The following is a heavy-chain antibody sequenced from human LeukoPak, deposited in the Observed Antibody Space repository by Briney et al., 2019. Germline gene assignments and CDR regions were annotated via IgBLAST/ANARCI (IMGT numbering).Heavy chain of an antibody. Sequence: ASVKVSCKASGYTFTGYYMHWVRQAPGQGLEWMGWINPNSGGTNYAQKFQGRVTMTRDTSISTAYMELSRPRSDDTAVYYCARDGFERYYDILTATALFDPWGQGTLVTVSS. D-gene: IGHD3-9*01. J-gene: IGHJ5*02. CDR1: GYTFTGYY. CDR3: ARDGFERYYDILTATALFDP. V-gene: IGHV1-2*02. CDR2: INPNSGGT.